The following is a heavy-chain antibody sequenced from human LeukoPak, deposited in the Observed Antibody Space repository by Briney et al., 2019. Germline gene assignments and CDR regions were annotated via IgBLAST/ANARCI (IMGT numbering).Heavy chain of an antibody. CDR3: ARDRGVYDSSGSPQPFYFDC. V-gene: IGHV4-59*01. J-gene: IGHJ4*02. Sequence: SETLSLTCTVSGGSMTGYYWSWIRQPPGKGLEWVGYIHHSGNTNYNPSLKSRVTIVDTSKNQFSLKLISVTAADTAVYYCARDRGVYDSSGSPQPFYFDCWGQGALVTVSS. CDR1: GGSMTGYY. CDR2: IHHSGNT. D-gene: IGHD3-22*01.